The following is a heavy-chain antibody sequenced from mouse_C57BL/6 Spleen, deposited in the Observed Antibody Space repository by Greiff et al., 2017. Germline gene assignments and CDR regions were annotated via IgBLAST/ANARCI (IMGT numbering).Heavy chain of an antibody. Sequence: VQLKESGPGMVKPSQSLSLTCTVTGYSITSGYDWHWIRHFPGNKLEWMGYISYSGSTNYNPSLKSRISITHDTSKNHFFLKLNSVTTEDTATYYCARDGGSAWFAYWGQGTLVTVSA. J-gene: IGHJ3*01. CDR1: GYSITSGYD. CDR3: ARDGGSAWFAY. V-gene: IGHV3-1*01. CDR2: ISYSGST.